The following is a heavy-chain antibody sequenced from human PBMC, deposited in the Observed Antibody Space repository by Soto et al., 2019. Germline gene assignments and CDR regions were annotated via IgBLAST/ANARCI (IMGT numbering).Heavy chain of an antibody. CDR1: GFTFGSYA. J-gene: IGHJ6*03. CDR2: LGGNGFTT. V-gene: IGHV3-23*01. CDR3: AKALRPSLNFFYYMDV. Sequence: EVQLLESGGGLVQPGGSLRPSCVVSGFTFGSYAMSWVRQAPEKGPEWVAILGGNGFTTYYADSVKGRFTISGDNSKSTLFLQMNSLRADDTGVYYCAKALRPSLNFFYYMDVWGRGTSVTVSS. D-gene: IGHD2-2*01.